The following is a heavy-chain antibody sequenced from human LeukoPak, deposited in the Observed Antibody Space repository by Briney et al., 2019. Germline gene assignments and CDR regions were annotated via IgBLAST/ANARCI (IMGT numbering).Heavy chain of an antibody. Sequence: GGSLRLSCAASGFTFSHHGMHWVRQAPGKGLEWVAFILYDGSNKYYVDSVKGRFTISRDNSENALSLQMNSLRAEDTAMYYCARAIDKGTGYYMDFWGQGTRVTDSS. CDR1: GFTFSHHG. V-gene: IGHV3-30*02. CDR2: ILYDGSNK. D-gene: IGHD3/OR15-3a*01. J-gene: IGHJ4*02. CDR3: ARAIDKGTGYYMDF.